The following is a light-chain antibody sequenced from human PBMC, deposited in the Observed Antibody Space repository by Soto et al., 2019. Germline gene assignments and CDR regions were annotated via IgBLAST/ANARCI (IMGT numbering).Light chain of an antibody. J-gene: IGLJ1*01. V-gene: IGLV1-40*01. CDR2: GNS. CDR3: QSYDSSLSGLYV. CDR1: SSNIGAGYD. Sequence: QSVLTQPPSVSGAPGQRVTISCTGRSSNIGAGYDVHWYQQLPGTAPKLLIYGNSNRPSGVPDRFSGSKSGTSASLAITGLQAEDEADYYCQSYDSSLSGLYVFGTGPKLTVL.